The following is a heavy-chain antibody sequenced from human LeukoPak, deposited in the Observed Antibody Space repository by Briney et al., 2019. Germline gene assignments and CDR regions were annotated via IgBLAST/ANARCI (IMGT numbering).Heavy chain of an antibody. CDR2: IYYSGST. CDR1: GGSISSYY. Sequence: SETLSLTCTVSGGSISSYYWSWIRQPPGKGLEWIGYIYYSGSTNYNPSLKSRVTISVDTFKNQFSLKLSSVTAADTAVYYCARSPYGTTYDYWGQGTLVTVSS. D-gene: IGHD1-1*01. CDR3: ARSPYGTTYDY. V-gene: IGHV4-59*01. J-gene: IGHJ4*02.